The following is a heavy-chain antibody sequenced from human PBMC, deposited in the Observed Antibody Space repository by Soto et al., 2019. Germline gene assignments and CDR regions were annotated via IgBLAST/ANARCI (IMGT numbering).Heavy chain of an antibody. J-gene: IGHJ5*02. V-gene: IGHV4-39*02. CDR2: IYSSGST. Sequence: SETLSLTCTVSGGSIGGSNYFWGWIRQSPGTGLEWLGTIYSSGSTYYNPSLKSRITMSLDTSKNQFSLQLNSVTPEDTAVYYCARDSSETPSWFDPWGQGTLVTVSS. CDR3: ARDSSETPSWFDP. CDR1: GGSIGGSNYF.